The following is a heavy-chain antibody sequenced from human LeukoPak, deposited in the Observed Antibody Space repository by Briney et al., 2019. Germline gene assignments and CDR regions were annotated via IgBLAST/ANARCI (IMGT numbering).Heavy chain of an antibody. D-gene: IGHD7-27*01. V-gene: IGHV4-59*11. CDR2: IYYSGST. Sequence: SETLSLTCSVSGASISSHYWGWIRQPPGKGLEWIGYIYYSGSTAYNPSLKSRVTILVDTPKSQFSLKLSSVTAADTAMYFCARNNAGDWFDPWGQGTLVTVSS. CDR3: ARNNAGDWFDP. CDR1: GASISSHY. J-gene: IGHJ5*02.